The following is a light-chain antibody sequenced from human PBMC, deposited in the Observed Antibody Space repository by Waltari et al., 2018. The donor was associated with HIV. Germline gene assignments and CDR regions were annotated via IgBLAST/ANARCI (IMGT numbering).Light chain of an antibody. J-gene: IGKJ2*01. CDR3: QQANSFPHT. CDR1: QFISPS. V-gene: IGKV1-12*01. Sequence: DIQMTQSPSSMSASVGDKVTITCRATQFISPSLAWYQQRPNRAPKHLIFDASRLQTGAPSRFSGRGSGTQFTLTINSLQPEDVATYYCQQANSFPHTFGQGT. CDR2: DAS.